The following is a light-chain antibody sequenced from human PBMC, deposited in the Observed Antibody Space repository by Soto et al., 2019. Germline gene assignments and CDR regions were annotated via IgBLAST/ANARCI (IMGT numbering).Light chain of an antibody. CDR2: EVS. Sequence: QSAVTQPAFVSGSPGQSITISCTGTSSDVGGYRYVSWFQHHPGKAPKVIIYEVSNRASGVSNLFSGSKSGNTAFLTISGLQAEDEADYYCNSYTSSSAPYVFGTGTKVTVL. CDR3: NSYTSSSAPYV. J-gene: IGLJ1*01. CDR1: SSDVGGYRY. V-gene: IGLV2-14*01.